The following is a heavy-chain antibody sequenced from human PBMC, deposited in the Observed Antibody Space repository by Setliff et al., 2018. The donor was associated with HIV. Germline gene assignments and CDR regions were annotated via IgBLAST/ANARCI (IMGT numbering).Heavy chain of an antibody. D-gene: IGHD2-21*02. J-gene: IGHJ3*02. CDR1: GFIFSDYA. CDR2: IRFDGNRE. Sequence: QPGGSLRLSCAASGFIFSDYAMHWVRQAPGKGLEWVAHIRFDGNREYYADSVKGRFTISRDNSKNSLYLQMNSLRAEDTAVYYCARSNCGGDCDAFDIWGQGTMVTVSS. CDR3: ARSNCGGDCDAFDI. V-gene: IGHV3-33*01.